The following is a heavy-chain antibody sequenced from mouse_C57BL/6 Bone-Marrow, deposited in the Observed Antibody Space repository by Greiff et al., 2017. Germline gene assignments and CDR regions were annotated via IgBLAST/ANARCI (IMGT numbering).Heavy chain of an antibody. V-gene: IGHV1-53*01. CDR1: GYTFTSYW. D-gene: IGHD1-1*01. CDR3: ARGRVYYGSSAWFAY. CDR2: INPSNGGT. J-gene: IGHJ3*01. Sequence: QVQLQQPGTELVKPGASVKLSCKASGYTFTSYWMHWVKQRPGQGLEWIGNINPSNGGTNYNEKFKSKATLTVDKSSSTAYMQLSILTSEYSAVYYFARGRVYYGSSAWFAYWGQGTLVTVSA.